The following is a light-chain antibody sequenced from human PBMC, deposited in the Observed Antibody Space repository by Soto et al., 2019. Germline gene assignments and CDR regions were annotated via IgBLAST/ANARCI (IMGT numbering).Light chain of an antibody. J-gene: IGKJ1*01. Sequence: IQFTQSTSSLSASVGGRVTINCRASQGISSYLAWYQQKPGKAPKLLIYGASTLPRGVPSRFSGSGSGTDFTLTISSLQPEDFATYDCQQLNNYTRTFGQGTKVDIK. V-gene: IGKV1-9*01. CDR2: GAS. CDR3: QQLNNYTRT. CDR1: QGISSY.